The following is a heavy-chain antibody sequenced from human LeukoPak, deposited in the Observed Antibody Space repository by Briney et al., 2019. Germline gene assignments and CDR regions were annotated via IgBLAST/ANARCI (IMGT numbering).Heavy chain of an antibody. Sequence: GASVKVSCKASGYTFTGYYMHWVRQAPGQGLEWMGWINPNSGGTNYAQKFQGRVTMTRDTSISTAYMELSRLRSDDTAVYYCARVSRPRSQLVYFDYWGQGTLVTVSS. V-gene: IGHV1-2*02. CDR1: GYTFTGYY. CDR2: INPNSGGT. CDR3: ARVSRPRSQLVYFDY. J-gene: IGHJ4*02.